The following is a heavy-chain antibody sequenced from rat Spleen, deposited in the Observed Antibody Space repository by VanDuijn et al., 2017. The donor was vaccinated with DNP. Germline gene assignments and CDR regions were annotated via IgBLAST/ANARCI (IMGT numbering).Heavy chain of an antibody. CDR3: AGRPPPTRGPFDY. J-gene: IGHJ2*01. D-gene: IGHD1-4*01. Sequence: EVQLVESGGGPVQPGRSLKLSCVASGFIFSNYWMTWIRQAPGTGLECVASISNTGGVNTYYRDSVKGRFTISRDNAKSTLYLQMDSLRSEDTATYYCAGRPPPTRGPFDYWGQGVTVTVSS. CDR1: GFIFSNYW. CDR2: ISNTGGVNT. V-gene: IGHV5-31*01.